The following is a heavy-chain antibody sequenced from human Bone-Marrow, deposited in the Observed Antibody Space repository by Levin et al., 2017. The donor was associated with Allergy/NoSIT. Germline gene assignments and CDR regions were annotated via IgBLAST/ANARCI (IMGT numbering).Heavy chain of an antibody. CDR2: ISYDGNIK. CDR3: AKIGAARYCGGDCYSDY. Sequence: PGGSLRLSCAASGFTFSSYGMHWVRQAPGKGLEWVAVISYDGNIKDYADSVKGRFTISRDNSKNTLYLQMSSLRAEDTALYYCAKIGAARYCGGDCYSDYWGQGTLVTVSS. D-gene: IGHD2-21*02. CDR1: GFTFSSYG. V-gene: IGHV3-30-3*02. J-gene: IGHJ4*02.